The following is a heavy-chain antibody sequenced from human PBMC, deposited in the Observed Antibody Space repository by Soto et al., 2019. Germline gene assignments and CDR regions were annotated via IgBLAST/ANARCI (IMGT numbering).Heavy chain of an antibody. J-gene: IGHJ6*02. Sequence: GESLKISCKGSGYSFTIYWISWVRQMPGKGLEWMGRIDPSDSYTNYSPSFQGHVTISADKSISTAYLQWSSLKASDTAMYFCAADGAQYYYGMDVWGQGTTVTV. CDR2: IDPSDSYT. D-gene: IGHD3-10*01. V-gene: IGHV5-10-1*01. CDR1: GYSFTIYW. CDR3: AADGAQYYYGMDV.